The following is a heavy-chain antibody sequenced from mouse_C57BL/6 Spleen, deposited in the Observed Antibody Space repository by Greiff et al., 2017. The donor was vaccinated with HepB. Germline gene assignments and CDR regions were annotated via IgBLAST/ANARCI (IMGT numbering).Heavy chain of an antibody. D-gene: IGHD1-1*01. V-gene: IGHV1-18*01. CDR3: ARGTTVVATKYYFDY. CDR1: GYTFTDYN. CDR2: INPNNGGT. Sequence: EVQLQQSGPELVKPGASVKIPCKASGYTFTDYNMDWVKQSHGKSLEWIGDINPNNGGTIYNQKFKGKATLTVDKSSSTAYMELRSLTSEDTAVYYSARGTTVVATKYYFDYWGQGTTLTVSS. J-gene: IGHJ2*01.